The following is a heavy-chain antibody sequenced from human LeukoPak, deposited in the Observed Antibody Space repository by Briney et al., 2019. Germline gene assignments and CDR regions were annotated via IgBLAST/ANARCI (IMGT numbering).Heavy chain of an antibody. J-gene: IGHJ6*03. V-gene: IGHV4-59*01. CDR2: IYYSGST. D-gene: IGHD6-13*01. Sequence: PSETLSLTCTVSGGSISSYYWSWIRQPPGKGLEWIGYIYYSGSTNYNPSLKSRVTISVDTSKNQFSLKLSSVTAADTAVYYCARVESSSWGLNYYYYYVDVWGKGTTVTVSS. CDR3: ARVESSSWGLNYYYYYVDV. CDR1: GGSISSYY.